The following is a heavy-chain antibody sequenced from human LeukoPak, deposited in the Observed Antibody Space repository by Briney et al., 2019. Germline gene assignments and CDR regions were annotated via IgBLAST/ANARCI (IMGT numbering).Heavy chain of an antibody. D-gene: IGHD2-21*01. V-gene: IGHV3-43*01. Sequence: PGGSLRLSCAASGFTFDDYTMHWVRQAPGKGLEWVSLISWDGGSTYYADSVKGRFTISRDNTKNSLYLQMNSLRTEDTALYCCAKDIVGHIVHWYFDLWGRGTLVTVSS. J-gene: IGHJ2*01. CDR2: ISWDGGST. CDR3: AKDIVGHIVHWYFDL. CDR1: GFTFDDYT.